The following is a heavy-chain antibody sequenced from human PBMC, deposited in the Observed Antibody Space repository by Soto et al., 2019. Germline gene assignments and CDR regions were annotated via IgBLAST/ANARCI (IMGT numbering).Heavy chain of an antibody. J-gene: IGHJ4*02. CDR1: GGSISSGGYS. Sequence: SETLSLTCAVSGGSISSGGYSWSWIRQPPGKGLEWIGYIYHSGSTYYNPSFKSRVTISVDRSKNQFSLKLSSVTAADTAVYYCAGGVEWAAAGTRDYSFDYWGRETLVTVS. V-gene: IGHV4-30-2*01. CDR2: IYHSGST. D-gene: IGHD6-13*01. CDR3: AGGVEWAAAGTRDYSFDY.